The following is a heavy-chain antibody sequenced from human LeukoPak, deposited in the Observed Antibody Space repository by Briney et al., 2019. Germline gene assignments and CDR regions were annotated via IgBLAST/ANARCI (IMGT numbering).Heavy chain of an antibody. CDR2: ISTTGTTI. D-gene: IGHD2-21*01. J-gene: IGHJ4*02. Sequence: PGGSLRLSCAASGFTFSAYHINWVRQAPGKGLEWISYISTTGTTIHYADSEKGRFAISRDNAKSSLYLQMNSLRDEDTAVYYCARVWQDYSGVDYWGQGTLVTVSS. CDR3: ARVWQDYSGVDY. V-gene: IGHV3-48*02. CDR1: GFTFSAYH.